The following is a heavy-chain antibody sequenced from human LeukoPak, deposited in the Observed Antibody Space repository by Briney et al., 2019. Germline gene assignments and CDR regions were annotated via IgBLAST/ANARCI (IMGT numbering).Heavy chain of an antibody. CDR2: IKQDGSEK. D-gene: IGHD2-2*03. CDR3: ARVDIVVVPAAMGYYYYYGMDV. V-gene: IGHV3-7*03. J-gene: IGHJ6*02. CDR1: GFTFSSYW. Sequence: PGGSLRLSCAASGFTFSSYWMSWVRQAPGKGLEWVANIKQDGSEKYYVDSVKGRFTISRDNAKNSLYLQMNSLRAEDTAVYYCARVDIVVVPAAMGYYYYYGMDVWGQGTTVTVSS.